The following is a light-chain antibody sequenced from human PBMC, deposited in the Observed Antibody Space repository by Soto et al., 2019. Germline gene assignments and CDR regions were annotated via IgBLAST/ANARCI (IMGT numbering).Light chain of an antibody. V-gene: IGKV3-15*01. Sequence: EIVMTQSPATLSVSPGERATLSCRASQSISSSLAWYQQKPGQAPRLLIYNTYTRATGIPARFSGGGSGTEFTLTITSLQSEDFAVYYCQQYNNWPRTFGQGTKVDIK. J-gene: IGKJ1*01. CDR2: NTY. CDR3: QQYNNWPRT. CDR1: QSISSS.